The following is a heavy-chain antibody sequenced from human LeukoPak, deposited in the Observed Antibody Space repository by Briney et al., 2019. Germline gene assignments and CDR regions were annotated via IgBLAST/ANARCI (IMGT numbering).Heavy chain of an antibody. CDR3: ARGVVVVTAIPRGFGY. J-gene: IGHJ4*02. CDR2: MNPNSGNT. V-gene: IGHV1-8*01. Sequence: ASVKVSCKASGYTFTSYDINWVRQATGQGLEWMGWMNPNSGNTGYAQKFQGRVTMTRNTSISTAYMELSSLRSEDTAVYYCARGVVVVTAIPRGFGYWGQGTLVTVSS. CDR1: GYTFTSYD. D-gene: IGHD2-21*02.